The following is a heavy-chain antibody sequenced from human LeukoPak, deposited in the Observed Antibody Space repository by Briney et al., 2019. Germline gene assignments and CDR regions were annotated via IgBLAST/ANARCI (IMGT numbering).Heavy chain of an antibody. Sequence: GGSLRLSCAASGFTFSSYAMSWVRQAPGKGLEWVSTITVSGGSTYYADSVKGRFTISRDNAKNSLYLQLNSLRAEDTAVYYCTREDNWYFDLWGRGTLVTVSS. V-gene: IGHV3-23*01. CDR3: TREDNWYFDL. J-gene: IGHJ2*01. CDR2: ITVSGGST. CDR1: GFTFSSYA.